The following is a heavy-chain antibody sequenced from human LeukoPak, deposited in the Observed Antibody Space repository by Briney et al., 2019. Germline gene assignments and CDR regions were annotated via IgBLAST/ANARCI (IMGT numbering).Heavy chain of an antibody. V-gene: IGHV4-34*01. Sequence: SETLSLTCAVYGGSFSGYYWSWIRQPPGKGLEWIGEINHSGSTNYNPSLKSRVTISVDTSKNQFSLKLSSVTAADTAVYYCARGRILWFGELYPRWFDPWGQGTLVTVSS. D-gene: IGHD3-10*01. CDR3: ARGRILWFGELYPRWFDP. J-gene: IGHJ5*02. CDR1: GGSFSGYY. CDR2: INHSGST.